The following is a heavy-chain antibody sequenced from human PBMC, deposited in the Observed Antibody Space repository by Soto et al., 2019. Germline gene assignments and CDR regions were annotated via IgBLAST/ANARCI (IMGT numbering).Heavy chain of an antibody. CDR1: GGTFSSYA. Sequence: QVQLVQSGAEVKKPGSSVKVSCKASGGTFSSYAISWVRQAPGQGLEWMGGIIPIFGTANYAQKFQGRVTITADESTSTAYVELSSLRSEDTAVYYCARDLGQKYYYGSGSYRNWGQGTLVTVSS. CDR3: ARDLGQKYYYGSGSYRN. J-gene: IGHJ4*02. D-gene: IGHD3-10*01. CDR2: IIPIFGTA. V-gene: IGHV1-69*01.